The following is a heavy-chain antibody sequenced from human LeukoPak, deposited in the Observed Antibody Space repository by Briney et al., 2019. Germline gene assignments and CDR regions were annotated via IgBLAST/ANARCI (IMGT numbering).Heavy chain of an antibody. D-gene: IGHD3-10*01. Sequence: PGGSLRLSCAASGFTFSNAWMSWVRQAPGKGLEWVGRIKSKTDGGTTNYAAPVKGRFTISRDDSKNTLYLQMNSLKTEDTAVYFCTTGITLVRGVLTEFDYWGQGTLVTVSS. CDR2: IKSKTDGGTT. CDR3: TTGITLVRGVLTEFDY. V-gene: IGHV3-15*01. CDR1: GFTFSNAW. J-gene: IGHJ4*02.